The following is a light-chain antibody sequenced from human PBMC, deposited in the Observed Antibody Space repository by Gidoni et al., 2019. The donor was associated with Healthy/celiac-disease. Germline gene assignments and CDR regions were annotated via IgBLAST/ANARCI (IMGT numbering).Light chain of an antibody. Sequence: QSAMTQPASVSGSPGQPITIPCTGTSSDVGGYNYVSWSQQHPGKAPKLMIYEVSNRPSWVSNRFSGSKSGNTSSLTISGLQAEDEADYYCSSYTSSSTLVVFGGGTKLTVL. CDR1: SSDVGGYNY. CDR2: EVS. V-gene: IGLV2-14*01. CDR3: SSYTSSSTLVV. J-gene: IGLJ2*01.